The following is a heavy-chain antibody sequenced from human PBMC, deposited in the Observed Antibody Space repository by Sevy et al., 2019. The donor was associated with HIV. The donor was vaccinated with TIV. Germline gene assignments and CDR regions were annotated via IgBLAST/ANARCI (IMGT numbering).Heavy chain of an antibody. Sequence: GKSLKSSCKGSGYSFTSYWIGWVRQMPGKGLEWMGIIYPGDSDTRYSPSFQGQVTISADKSISTAYLEWSSLKASDTAMYYCARQMDYDFWSGYFRVDAFDIWGQGTMVTVSS. CDR3: ARQMDYDFWSGYFRVDAFDI. J-gene: IGHJ3*02. CDR2: IYPGDSDT. CDR1: GYSFTSYW. V-gene: IGHV5-51*01. D-gene: IGHD3-3*01.